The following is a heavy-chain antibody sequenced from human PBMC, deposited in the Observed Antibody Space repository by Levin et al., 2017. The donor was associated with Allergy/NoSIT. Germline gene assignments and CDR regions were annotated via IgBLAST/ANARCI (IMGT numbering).Heavy chain of an antibody. Sequence: GESLKISCAASRFTFSSYAMTWVRQAPGKGLEWVSAISGSGASTYYADSVKGRFTISRDNPKSTLYLQMNSLRAEDTAVYYCAKDAQRAVAVGYYGMDVWGQGTTVTVS. V-gene: IGHV3-23*01. CDR2: ISGSGAST. D-gene: IGHD6-19*01. J-gene: IGHJ6*02. CDR1: RFTFSSYA. CDR3: AKDAQRAVAVGYYGMDV.